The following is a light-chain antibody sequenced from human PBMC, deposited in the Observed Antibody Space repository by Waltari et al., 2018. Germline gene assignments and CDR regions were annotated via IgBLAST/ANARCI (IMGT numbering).Light chain of an antibody. CDR3: QQTYTTPWT. V-gene: IGKV1-39*01. Sequence: ASVGDRVTITCRASQSISTYVNWFQHKPGKAPKLLIYEASSLQTGVPSRFSGSGSGTDFTLTISSLQPEDFVIYFCQQTYTTPWTFGQGTKVEIK. CDR2: EAS. CDR1: QSISTY. J-gene: IGKJ1*01.